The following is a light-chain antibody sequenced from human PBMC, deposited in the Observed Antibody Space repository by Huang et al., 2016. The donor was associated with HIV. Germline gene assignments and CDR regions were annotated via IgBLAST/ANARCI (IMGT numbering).Light chain of an antibody. CDR1: RGISSG. J-gene: IGKJ5*01. CDR2: DAS. Sequence: AIQLTQSPSSLSASVGDRVTIPCRASRGISSGLAWYQQKTGKAPKLLIFDASSLESGVPSRFSGSGSGTDFTLTISSLQPEDFATYYCQQFNNYLTFGQGTRLEIQ. CDR3: QQFNNYLT. V-gene: IGKV1D-13*01.